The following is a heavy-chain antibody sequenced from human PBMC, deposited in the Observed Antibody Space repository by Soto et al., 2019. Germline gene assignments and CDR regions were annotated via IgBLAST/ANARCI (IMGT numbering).Heavy chain of an antibody. CDR3: AHTTVVTAIDL. CDR1: GFSPSTSGVG. J-gene: IGHJ4*02. D-gene: IGHD2-15*01. CDR2: IYWDDDK. Sequence: QITLKESGPTLVKPTQPLMLTCTFSGFSPSTSGVGVGWIRQPPGKSLEWLALIYWDDDKRYSPSLKSRLTITKDTSKNQVVLTMTTMDPVDTATYYCAHTTVVTAIDLWGQGTLVTVSS. V-gene: IGHV2-5*02.